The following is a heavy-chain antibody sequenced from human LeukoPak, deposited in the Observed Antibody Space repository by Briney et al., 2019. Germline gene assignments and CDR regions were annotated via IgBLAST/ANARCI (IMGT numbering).Heavy chain of an antibody. Sequence: SETLSLTCTVSGGAISSYYWSCLRHPPGHGLSSLGPIYYSGSTNYNPSLKSRVTISVDTSKNQFSLKLSSVTAADTAVYYCARVGPPYYYYYGMDVWGQGTTVTVSS. CDR2: IYYSGST. J-gene: IGHJ6*02. CDR1: GGAISSYY. V-gene: IGHV4-59*01. CDR3: ARVGPPYYYYYGMDV.